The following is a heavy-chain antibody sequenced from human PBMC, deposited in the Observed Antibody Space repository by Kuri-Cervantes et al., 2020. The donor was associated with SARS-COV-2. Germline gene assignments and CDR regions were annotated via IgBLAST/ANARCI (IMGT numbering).Heavy chain of an antibody. CDR2: IWYDGSNK. Sequence: GGSLRLSCAASGFTFSSYGMHWVRQAPGKGLEWVAVIWYDGSNKYYADSVKGRFTISRDNSKNTLYLQMNSLRAEDTAVYYCVKEKGIILAATDAFDIWGQGTMVTVSS. J-gene: IGHJ3*02. V-gene: IGHV3-33*06. CDR3: VKEKGIILAATDAFDI. D-gene: IGHD6-13*01. CDR1: GFTFSSYG.